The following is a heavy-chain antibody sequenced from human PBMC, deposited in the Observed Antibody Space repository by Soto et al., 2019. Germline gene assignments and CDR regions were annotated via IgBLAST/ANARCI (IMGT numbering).Heavy chain of an antibody. CDR1: GGTFSSYA. J-gene: IGHJ4*02. Sequence: QVQLVQSGAEVKKPGSSVKVSCKASGGTFSSYAISWVRQSPGQGLEWMGGIIPIFGTANYAQKFQGRVTITEDESTSTAYMELSSLRSEDTAVYYCASSGSYYLPPLSWGQGTLVTVSS. D-gene: IGHD3-10*01. CDR2: IIPIFGTA. CDR3: ASSGSYYLPPLS. V-gene: IGHV1-69*01.